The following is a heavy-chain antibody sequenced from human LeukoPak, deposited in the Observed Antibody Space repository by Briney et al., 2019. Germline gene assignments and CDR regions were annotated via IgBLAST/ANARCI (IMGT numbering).Heavy chain of an antibody. Sequence: ASVKVSCKASGGTFSSYAISWVRQAPGQGLEWMGRIIPILGIANYAQKFQGRVTITADKSTSTAYMELSSLRSEDTAVYYCATAAVVVPAARRKRSAFDIWGQGTMVTVSS. V-gene: IGHV1-69*04. D-gene: IGHD2-2*01. CDR2: IIPILGIA. CDR3: ATAAVVVPAARRKRSAFDI. J-gene: IGHJ3*02. CDR1: GGTFSSYA.